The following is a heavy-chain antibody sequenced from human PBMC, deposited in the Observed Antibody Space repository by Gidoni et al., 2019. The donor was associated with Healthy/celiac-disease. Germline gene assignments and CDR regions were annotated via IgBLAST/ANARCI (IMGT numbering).Heavy chain of an antibody. CDR3: VKDLEVGGYSGYDTFDP. CDR1: GFTFSSDD. V-gene: IGHV3-64D*06. J-gene: IGHJ5*02. Sequence: EVQLVESGGGLVQPGGSLRRSGSASGFTFSSDDMHWVRQAPGEGLEYVSAISSNGGSTYYADSVKCRFTISRDNSKNTLYLQMSSLRAEDTAVYYCVKDLEVGGYSGYDTFDPWGQGTLVTVSS. D-gene: IGHD5-12*01. CDR2: ISSNGGST.